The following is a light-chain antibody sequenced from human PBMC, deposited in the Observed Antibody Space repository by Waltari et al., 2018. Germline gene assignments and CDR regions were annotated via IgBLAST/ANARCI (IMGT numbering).Light chain of an antibody. CDR2: EAT. CDR1: YSDLGHYDL. CDR3: CSYAGENTMI. Sequence: QSALTQPASVSGSPGQSVTISCTGPYSDLGHYDLVSWYQQYPGKAPRLIIYEATSRPSWVSNRFSASKSGNTASLTISGLQTEDEAHYYCCSYAGENTMIFGGGTRLTVL. V-gene: IGLV2-23*01. J-gene: IGLJ2*01.